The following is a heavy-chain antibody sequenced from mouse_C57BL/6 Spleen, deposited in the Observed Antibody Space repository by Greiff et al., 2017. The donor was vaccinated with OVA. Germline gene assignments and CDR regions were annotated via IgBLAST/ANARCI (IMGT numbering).Heavy chain of an antibody. CDR3: ARHEVPTGTGYAMDY. V-gene: IGHV1-62-2*01. CDR1: GYTFTEYT. CDR2: FYPGSGSI. D-gene: IGHD4-1*02. J-gene: IGHJ4*01. Sequence: VQGVESGAELVKPGASVKLSCKASGYTFTEYTIHWVKQRSGQGLEWIGWFYPGSGSIKYNEKFKDKATLTADKSSSTVYMELSRLTSEDSAVYFCARHEVPTGTGYAMDYWGQGTSVTVSS.